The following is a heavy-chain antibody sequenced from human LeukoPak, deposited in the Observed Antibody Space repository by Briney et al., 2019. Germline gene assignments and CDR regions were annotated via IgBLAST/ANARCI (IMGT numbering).Heavy chain of an antibody. Sequence: GGSLRLSCAASGFTFSSYAMHWVRQAPGKGLEWVAVISYDGSNKYYADSAKGRFTISRDNSKNTLYLQMNSLRAEDTAVYYCARDSFCSSTSCHDAFDIWGQGTMVTVSS. CDR2: ISYDGSNK. CDR3: ARDSFCSSTSCHDAFDI. V-gene: IGHV3-30-3*01. D-gene: IGHD2-2*01. CDR1: GFTFSSYA. J-gene: IGHJ3*02.